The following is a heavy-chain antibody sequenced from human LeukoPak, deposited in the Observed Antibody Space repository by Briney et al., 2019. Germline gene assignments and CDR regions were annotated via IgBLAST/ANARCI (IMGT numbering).Heavy chain of an antibody. CDR1: GFTFSSYA. V-gene: IGHV3-30-3*01. D-gene: IGHD3-16*01. CDR2: ISYDGSNK. Sequence: GGSLRLSCAASGFTFSSYAMHWVRQAPGKGLEWVAVISYDGSNKYYADSVKGRFTISRDNSKNTLYLQMNSLRAEDTAVYYCARDRQYYDYVWGRYYFDYWGQGALVTVSS. CDR3: ARDRQYYDYVWGRYYFDY. J-gene: IGHJ4*02.